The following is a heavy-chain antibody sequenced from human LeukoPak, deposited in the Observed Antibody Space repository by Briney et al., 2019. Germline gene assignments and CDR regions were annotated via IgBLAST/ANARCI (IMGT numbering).Heavy chain of an antibody. CDR1: GGSFSRYY. CDR3: ARSVEGYCRGGSCYYYSYYMDV. CDR2: INHSGST. D-gene: IGHD2-15*01. Sequence: PSETLSLTCAVYGGSFSRYYWNWIRQPPGKGLEWIGEINHSGSTNYNPSLKSRVTISVDTSKNQFSLKLSSVTAADTAVYYCARSVEGYCRGGSCYYYSYYMDVWGKGTTVTVSS. J-gene: IGHJ6*03. V-gene: IGHV4-34*01.